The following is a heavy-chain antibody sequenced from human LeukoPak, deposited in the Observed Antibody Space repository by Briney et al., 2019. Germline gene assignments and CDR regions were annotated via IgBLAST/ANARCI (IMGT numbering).Heavy chain of an antibody. CDR1: GYTFTSYD. V-gene: IGHV1-8*01. CDR2: MNPNSGNT. Sequence: ASVKVSCKASGYTFTSYDINWVRQATGQGLEWMGWMNPNSGNTGYAQKFQGRVTMTRNTSISTAYMELSSLRSEDTAVYYCAKAVPYYYDSSGYYGNWGQGTLVTVSS. CDR3: AKAVPYYYDSSGYYGN. J-gene: IGHJ4*02. D-gene: IGHD3-22*01.